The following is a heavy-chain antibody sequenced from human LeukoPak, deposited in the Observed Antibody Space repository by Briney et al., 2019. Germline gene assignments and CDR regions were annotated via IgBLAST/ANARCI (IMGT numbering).Heavy chain of an antibody. J-gene: IGHJ4*02. Sequence: GGSLGLSCAASGFTFSSYAMSWVRQAPGKGLEWVSAISGSGGSTYYADSVKGRFTISRDNSKNTLYLQMNSLRAEDTAVYYCAKDHSGSYLIFDYWGQGTLVTVSS. CDR1: GFTFSSYA. CDR3: AKDHSGSYLIFDY. CDR2: ISGSGGST. V-gene: IGHV3-23*01. D-gene: IGHD1-26*01.